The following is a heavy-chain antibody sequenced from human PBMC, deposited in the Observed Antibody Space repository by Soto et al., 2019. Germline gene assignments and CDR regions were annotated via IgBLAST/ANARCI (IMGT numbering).Heavy chain of an antibody. D-gene: IGHD6-6*01. V-gene: IGHV4-30-4*01. J-gene: IGHJ4*02. CDR1: GGSISSGDYY. Sequence: QVQLQESGPGLVKPLQTLSLTCTVSGGSISSGDYYWTWIRQPPGKGLDWIGYIYYSGSTTYNPSLKSRVTISVDTSKNQFSLRLSSVTAADTAIYYCARERAGIAARLRPPHFDYWGQGTLVTVSS. CDR2: IYYSGST. CDR3: ARERAGIAARLRPPHFDY.